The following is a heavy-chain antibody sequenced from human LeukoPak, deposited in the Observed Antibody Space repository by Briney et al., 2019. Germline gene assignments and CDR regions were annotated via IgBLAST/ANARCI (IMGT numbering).Heavy chain of an antibody. V-gene: IGHV3-7*01. J-gene: IGHJ4*02. CDR3: ARDLALGLSPY. D-gene: IGHD7-27*01. CDR1: GFTFNSYW. CDR2: IKLDGSEK. Sequence: GGSLRLSCAASGFTFNSYWMSWVRQAPGKGLEWVANIKLDGSEKYYVDSVRGRFTISRDNAKNSLYLQMNSLTAEDTAVYYCARDLALGLSPYWGQGTLVTVSS.